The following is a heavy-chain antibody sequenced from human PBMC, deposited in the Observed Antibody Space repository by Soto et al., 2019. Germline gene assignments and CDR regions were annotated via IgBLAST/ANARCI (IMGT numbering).Heavy chain of an antibody. D-gene: IGHD6-19*01. Sequence: PSETLSLTCTVSGGSISSSNWWSWVRQPPGKGLEWIGEIYHSGSTNYNPSLKSRVTISVDKSKNQFSLKLSSVTAADTAVYYCARASDIAVAGTWDFDYWGQGTLVTVSS. J-gene: IGHJ4*02. CDR1: GGSISSSNW. V-gene: IGHV4-4*02. CDR3: ARASDIAVAGTWDFDY. CDR2: IYHSGST.